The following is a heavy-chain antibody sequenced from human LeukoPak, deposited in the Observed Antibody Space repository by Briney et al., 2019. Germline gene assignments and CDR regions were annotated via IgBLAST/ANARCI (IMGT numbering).Heavy chain of an antibody. D-gene: IGHD2/OR15-2a*01. CDR3: ARSIVQLGAFDI. CDR2: INHSGST. Sequence: PSETLSLTCAVYGGSFSGYYWSWIRQPPGKGLEWIGEINHSGSTNYNPSLKSRVTISVDTSKNQFSLKLSSVTAADTAVYYCARSIVQLGAFDIWGQGTMVTVSS. V-gene: IGHV4-34*09. CDR1: GGSFSGYY. J-gene: IGHJ3*02.